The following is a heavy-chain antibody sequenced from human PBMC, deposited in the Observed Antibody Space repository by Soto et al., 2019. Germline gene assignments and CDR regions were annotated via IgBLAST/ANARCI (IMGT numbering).Heavy chain of an antibody. CDR3: ARVLSGNKEWFDS. Sequence: QVQLQESGPGLVKPWGTLSLTCAVSGVSISGGNVWSWVRQPPGKGLEWIGEVFDHGSTNYNPSLKRRVTMSVDKSQNDFSLNLTSVTAADTGVYYCARVLSGNKEWFDSWGQGILVTVSS. D-gene: IGHD3-10*01. J-gene: IGHJ5*01. V-gene: IGHV4-4*02. CDR1: GVSISGGNV. CDR2: VFDHGST.